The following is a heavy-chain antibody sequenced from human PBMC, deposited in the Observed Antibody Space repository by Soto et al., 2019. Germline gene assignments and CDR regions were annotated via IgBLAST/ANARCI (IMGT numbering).Heavy chain of an antibody. CDR2: INAGNGNT. V-gene: IGHV1-3*01. CDR3: TSPYYYDSSGYYPPDY. J-gene: IGHJ4*02. D-gene: IGHD3-22*01. CDR1: GYTFTSYA. Sequence: QVQLVQSGAEVKKPGASVKVSCKASGYTFTSYAMHWVRQAPGQRLEWMGWINAGNGNTKYSQKFQGRVTITRDTSASTAHLELSSLRSEDTAVYYCTSPYYYDSSGYYPPDYWGQGTLVTVSS.